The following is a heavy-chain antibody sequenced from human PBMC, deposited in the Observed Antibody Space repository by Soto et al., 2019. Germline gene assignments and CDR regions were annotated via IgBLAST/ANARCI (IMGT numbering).Heavy chain of an antibody. J-gene: IGHJ4*02. V-gene: IGHV1-3*01. CDR2: VNVGNGNT. D-gene: IGHD3-22*01. CDR1: GYTFTRSN. Sequence: QVQFVQSGAEVKKPGASVKVSCKTPGYTFTRSNIHWVRQAPGQRLEGMGCVNVGNGNTRYSQKFQGRLTLTRDTPGNTASLELNSLISEDTAVYYCATPQDYDACLDSWGQGPLVTVSS. CDR3: ATPQDYDACLDS.